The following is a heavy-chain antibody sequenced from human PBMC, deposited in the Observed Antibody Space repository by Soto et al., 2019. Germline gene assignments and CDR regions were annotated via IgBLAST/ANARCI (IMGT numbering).Heavy chain of an antibody. CDR3: AKAHGWFGAIDY. CDR1: GFTLSSYA. D-gene: IGHD3-10*01. J-gene: IGHJ4*02. Sequence: PGGSLRLSCAASGFTLSSYAMSWVRQAPGKGLEWVSAISGSGGSTYYADSVKGRFTISRDNSKNTLYLQMNSLIVEDTAVYYCAKAHGWFGAIDYWGQGTLVTVSS. CDR2: ISGSGGST. V-gene: IGHV3-23*01.